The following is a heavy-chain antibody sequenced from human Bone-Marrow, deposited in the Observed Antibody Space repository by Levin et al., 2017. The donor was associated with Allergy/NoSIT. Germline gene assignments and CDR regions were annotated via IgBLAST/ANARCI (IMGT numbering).Heavy chain of an antibody. CDR3: VRENRLRGYFDP. J-gene: IGHJ5*02. CDR2: IIPILGIT. CDR1: GSSFSSYT. Sequence: SVKVSCKASGSSFSSYTFSWVRQAPGQGLEWMGRIIPILGITNYAQNFQGRVTITADKSTTTAYMDLSGLRSADTAMYYCVRENRLRGYFDPWGQGTLVTVSS. D-gene: IGHD5-12*01. V-gene: IGHV1-69*04.